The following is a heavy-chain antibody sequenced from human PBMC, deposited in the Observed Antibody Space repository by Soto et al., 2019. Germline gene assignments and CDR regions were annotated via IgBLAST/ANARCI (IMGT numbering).Heavy chain of an antibody. CDR2: ISSTTNYI. CDR3: ARESEDLTSNFDY. V-gene: IGHV3-21*06. J-gene: IGHJ4*02. Sequence: GGSLILSCAASGFTFTRYSMNWVRQAPGKGLEWVSSISSTTNYIYYGDSMKGRFTISRDNAKNSLYLEMSSLRAEDTAVYYCARESEDLTSNFDYWGQGTLVTVSS. CDR1: GFTFTRYS.